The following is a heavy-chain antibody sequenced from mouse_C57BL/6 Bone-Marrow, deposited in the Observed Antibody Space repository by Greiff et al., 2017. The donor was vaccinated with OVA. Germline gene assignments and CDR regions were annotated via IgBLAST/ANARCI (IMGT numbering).Heavy chain of an antibody. CDR3: ARDGGDY. V-gene: IGHV3-6*01. J-gene: IGHJ2*01. CDR1: GYSITSGYY. CDR2: ISYDGSN. Sequence: DVQLQESGPGLVKPSQSLSLTCSVTGYSITSGYYWNWIRQFPGNKLEWMGYISYDGSNNYNPSLKNRISITRDTSKNQFFLKLNSVTTEDTATYYCARDGGDYWGQGTTLTVSS.